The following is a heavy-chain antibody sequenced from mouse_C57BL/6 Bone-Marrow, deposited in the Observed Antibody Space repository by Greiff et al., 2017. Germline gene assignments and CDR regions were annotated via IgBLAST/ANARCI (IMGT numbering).Heavy chain of an antibody. Sequence: VQLQQSGAELVRPGASVKLSCTASGFNIKDDYMHWVKQRPEQGLEWIGWIDPENGDTEYASKFQGKATITADTSSNTAYLQLSSLTSEDTAVYYCTTFMVRGWFVYWGQGTLVTVSA. V-gene: IGHV14-4*01. CDR3: TTFMVRGWFVY. J-gene: IGHJ3*01. D-gene: IGHD2-2*01. CDR1: GFNIKDDY. CDR2: IDPENGDT.